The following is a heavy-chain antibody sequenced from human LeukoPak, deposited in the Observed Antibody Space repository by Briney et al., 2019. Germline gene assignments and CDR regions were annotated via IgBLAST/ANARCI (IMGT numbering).Heavy chain of an antibody. V-gene: IGHV3-21*01. J-gene: IGHJ4*02. D-gene: IGHD6-19*01. CDR2: IITGGTYI. Sequence: GRSLRLSCAASGFTFSNYRMNCVRQAPGKGLEWVSSIITGGTYINYPNSLEGRFTISRDDAKNSLYLQMNSLRAEDTAVYYCARDLDTSGWVFLDYWGQGTLVTVSS. CDR1: GFTFSNYR. CDR3: ARDLDTSGWVFLDY.